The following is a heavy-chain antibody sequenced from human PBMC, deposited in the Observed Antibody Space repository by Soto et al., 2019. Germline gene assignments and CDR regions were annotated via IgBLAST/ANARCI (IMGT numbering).Heavy chain of an antibody. D-gene: IGHD1-26*01. CDR1: GFTFSSYG. CDR2: IWYDGSNK. CDR3: ARDKGELPHDAFDI. Sequence: GGSLRLSCAASGFTFSSYGMHWVRQAPGKGLEWVAVIWYDGSNKYYADSVKGRFTTSRDNSKNTLYLQMNSLRAEDTAVYYCARDKGELPHDAFDIWGQGTMVTVS. J-gene: IGHJ3*02. V-gene: IGHV3-33*01.